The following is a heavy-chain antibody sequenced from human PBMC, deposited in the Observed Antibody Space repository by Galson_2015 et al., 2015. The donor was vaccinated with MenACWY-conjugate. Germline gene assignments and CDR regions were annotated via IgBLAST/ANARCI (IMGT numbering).Heavy chain of an antibody. Sequence: ETLSLTCAVSGGSITTSRYHWAWIRQTPGKGLEWIGAVSYSGKAYYNPSLKRRVSISIDTSKSQFSLRIISLTAADTAVYYCARDRSNDDYWSGFPGYYFDHWGQGNLATVSS. D-gene: IGHD3-3*01. CDR1: GGSITTSRYH. CDR2: VSYSGKA. CDR3: ARDRSNDDYWSGFPGYYFDH. V-gene: IGHV4-39*07. J-gene: IGHJ4*02.